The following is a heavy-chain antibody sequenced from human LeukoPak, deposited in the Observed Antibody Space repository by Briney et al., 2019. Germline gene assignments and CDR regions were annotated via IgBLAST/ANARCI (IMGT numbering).Heavy chain of an antibody. D-gene: IGHD2-2*01. J-gene: IGHJ4*02. CDR2: VSGSGGTT. V-gene: IGHV3-23*01. CDR3: AKDGECSSTSCSLDY. Sequence: GGSLRLSCASSGFTFSSSAMSCVRQAPGRGLEWVSTVSGSGGTTYYADSVKGRFTISRDNSKNTLYLQVNSLRAEDTAVYYCAKDGECSSTSCSLDYWGQGTLVTVSS. CDR1: GFTFSSSA.